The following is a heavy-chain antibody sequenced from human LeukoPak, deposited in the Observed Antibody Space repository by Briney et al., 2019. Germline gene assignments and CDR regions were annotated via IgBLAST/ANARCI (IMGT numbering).Heavy chain of an antibody. CDR1: GGSISSSSHY. V-gene: IGHV4-39*07. CDR3: ARGGAYDFWSGEHNWFDP. D-gene: IGHD3-3*01. J-gene: IGHJ5*02. Sequence: ASETLSLTCTVSGGSISSSSHYWGWIRQPPGKGLEWIGSTYYSGSTYYNPSLKSRVTISVDTSKNQFSLKLSSVTAADTAVYYCARGGAYDFWSGEHNWFDPWGQGTLVTVSS. CDR2: TYYSGST.